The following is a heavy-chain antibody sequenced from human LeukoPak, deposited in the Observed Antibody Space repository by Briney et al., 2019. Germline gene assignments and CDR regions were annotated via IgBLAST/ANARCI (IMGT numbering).Heavy chain of an antibody. D-gene: IGHD3-22*01. Sequence: ASVKVSCKASGYTFTSYYMHWVRQAPGQGLEWRGIINPSGGSTSYAQKFQGRVTMTRDTSTSTVYMELSSLRSEDTAVYYCARGSYYDSSGYHPSGGGFDYWGQGTLVTVSS. CDR1: GYTFTSYY. J-gene: IGHJ4*02. V-gene: IGHV1-46*01. CDR2: INPSGGST. CDR3: ARGSYYDSSGYHPSGGGFDY.